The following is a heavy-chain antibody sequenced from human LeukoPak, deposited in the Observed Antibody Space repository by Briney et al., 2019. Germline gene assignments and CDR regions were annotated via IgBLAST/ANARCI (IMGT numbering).Heavy chain of an antibody. V-gene: IGHV3-48*03. CDR1: GFTFSSYE. Sequence: GGSLRLSCAASGFTFSSYEMNWVRQAPGKGLEWVSYISSSGSTISYADSVKGRFTISRDNAKNPLFLQMNSLRAEDTAVYYCARGTRHGWELVVWGQGTLVTVSS. D-gene: IGHD1-26*01. CDR3: ARGTRHGWELVV. J-gene: IGHJ4*02. CDR2: ISSSGSTI.